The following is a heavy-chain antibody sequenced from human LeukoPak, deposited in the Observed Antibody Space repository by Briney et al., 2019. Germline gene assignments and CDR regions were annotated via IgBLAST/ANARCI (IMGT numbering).Heavy chain of an antibody. Sequence: GGSLRLSCTASGFTFGDYVMSWVRQAPGKGLEWVGFIRSKAYGGTAEYAASVKGRFTISRDDSKSIAYLQMNSLKTEDTAVYYCTRVGPTVTTFDYWGQGTLVTVSS. D-gene: IGHD4-11*01. CDR2: IRSKAYGGTA. CDR1: GFTFGDYV. J-gene: IGHJ4*02. CDR3: TRVGPTVTTFDY. V-gene: IGHV3-49*04.